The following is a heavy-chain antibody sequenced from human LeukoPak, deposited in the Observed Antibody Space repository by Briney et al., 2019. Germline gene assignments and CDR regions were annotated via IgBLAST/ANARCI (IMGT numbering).Heavy chain of an antibody. J-gene: IGHJ4*02. D-gene: IGHD3-3*01. Sequence: PSETLSLTCTVSGGSISSSSYYWGWIRQPPGKGLEWIGSIYYSGSTYYNPSLKSRVTISVDTSKNQFSLKLSSVTAADTAVYYCAGEVPITRQYYDFWSGYFDYWGQGTLVTVSS. CDR2: IYYSGST. V-gene: IGHV4-39*07. CDR1: GGSISSSSYY. CDR3: AGEVPITRQYYDFWSGYFDY.